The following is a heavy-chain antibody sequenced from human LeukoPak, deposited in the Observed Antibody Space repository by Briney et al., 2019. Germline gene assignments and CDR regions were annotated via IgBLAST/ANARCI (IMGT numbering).Heavy chain of an antibody. CDR1: GGSISSYY. CDR2: IYYSEST. V-gene: IGHV4-59*12. Sequence: PSETLTLTCTVSGGSISSYYWSWSRQPPGKGLEWIGYIYYSESTNYNPSLKSRVIMSVDTSKNQFSLKLSSVTAADTAVYYCARGYCSSISCYSPDYYYMDVWGKGTTVTVSS. D-gene: IGHD2-2*01. J-gene: IGHJ6*03. CDR3: ARGYCSSISCYSPDYYYMDV.